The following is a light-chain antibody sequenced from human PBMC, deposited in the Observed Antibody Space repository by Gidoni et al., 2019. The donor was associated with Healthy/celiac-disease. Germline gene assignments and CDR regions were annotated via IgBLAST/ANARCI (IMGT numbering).Light chain of an antibody. V-gene: IGKV3-11*01. Sequence: EIVLPQSPATLSLSPGERATLSCRASQSVSSYLAWCQQKPGQAPRLLIYDASNSATGSPARFSGSGCGTDFTITISSIEQEEFAVYYCQQRSNWHPLTFGGGTKVEIK. CDR2: DAS. CDR1: QSVSSY. CDR3: QQRSNWHPLT. J-gene: IGKJ4*02.